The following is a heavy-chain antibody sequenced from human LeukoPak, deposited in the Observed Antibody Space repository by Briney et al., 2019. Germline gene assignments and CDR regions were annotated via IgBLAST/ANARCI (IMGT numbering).Heavy chain of an antibody. CDR1: GFTFSSYE. J-gene: IGHJ6*04. D-gene: IGHD3-22*01. Sequence: GGSLRLPCAASGFTFSSYEMNWVRQAPGKGLEWVSYISSSGSTIYYADSVKDRFTISRDNAKNSLYLQMNSLRAEDSAVYYCAELAITMIVGVWGKGTTVTISS. CDR2: ISSSGSTI. CDR3: AELAITMIVGV. V-gene: IGHV3-48*03.